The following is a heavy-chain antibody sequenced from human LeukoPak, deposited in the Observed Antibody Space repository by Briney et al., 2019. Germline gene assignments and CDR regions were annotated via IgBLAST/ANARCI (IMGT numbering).Heavy chain of an antibody. V-gene: IGHV3-33*01. D-gene: IGHD6-13*01. CDR1: GFTFSSYG. Sequence: SGGSLRLSCAASGFTFSSYGMNWVRQAPGKGLEWVAVIWYDGSNKYYGDSVKGRFTISRDNSKNTVSLRMNSLRVEDTAVYYCARLGSSWSFDYWGQGTLVTVSS. CDR2: IWYDGSNK. CDR3: ARLGSSWSFDY. J-gene: IGHJ4*02.